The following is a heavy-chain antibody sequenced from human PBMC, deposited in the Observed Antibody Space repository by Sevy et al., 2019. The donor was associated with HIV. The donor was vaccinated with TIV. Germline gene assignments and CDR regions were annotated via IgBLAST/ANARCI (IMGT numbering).Heavy chain of an antibody. J-gene: IGHJ6*02. D-gene: IGHD3-3*01. CDR2: INTASSTI. CDR3: ASAAGFWSGYPYFYGLDV. Sequence: GGSLRLSCAASGFTFSSYSMNWVRQAPGRGLEWVSYINTASSTIYYADSMKGRFTVSRDNAKNSLHLQMNSLGDEDTAVYYCASAAGFWSGYPYFYGLDVWGQGTTVTVSS. V-gene: IGHV3-48*02. CDR1: GFTFSSYS.